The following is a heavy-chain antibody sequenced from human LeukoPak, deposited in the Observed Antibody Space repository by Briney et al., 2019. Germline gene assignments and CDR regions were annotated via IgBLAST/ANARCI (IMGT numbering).Heavy chain of an antibody. CDR3: ARGSAYDFWSGYAYYFDY. V-gene: IGHV4-34*01. Sequence: PSETLSLTCAVYGGSFSGYYWSWIRQPPGKGLEWIGEINHSGSTNYNPSLKSRVTISVDTSKNQFSLKLSSVTAADTAVYYCARGSAYDFWSGYAYYFDYWGQGTLVTVSS. CDR1: GGSFSGYY. CDR2: INHSGST. D-gene: IGHD3-3*01. J-gene: IGHJ4*02.